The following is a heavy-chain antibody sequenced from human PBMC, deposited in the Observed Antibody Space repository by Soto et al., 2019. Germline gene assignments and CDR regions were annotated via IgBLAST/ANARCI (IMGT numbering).Heavy chain of an antibody. CDR1: GGSISSADYY. CDR2: FHSSGAT. D-gene: IGHD3-10*01. Sequence: QVQLQESGPGLVKPSQTLSLTCTVSGGSISSADYYWSWIRQPPGKGLEWIGYFHSSGATYKDPCLKSRVTISVDTAKNHISLKLDSVTAADTAVYYCASIWFGDFDYWGHGTLVTVSS. J-gene: IGHJ4*01. CDR3: ASIWFGDFDY. V-gene: IGHV4-30-4*01.